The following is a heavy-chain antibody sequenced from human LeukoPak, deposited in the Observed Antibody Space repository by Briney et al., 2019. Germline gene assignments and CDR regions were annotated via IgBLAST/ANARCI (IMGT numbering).Heavy chain of an antibody. CDR3: AKRQTRGSYYFDY. D-gene: IGHD1-26*01. CDR1: GFTFSSYA. J-gene: IGHJ4*02. Sequence: PGGSLRLSCAASGFTFSSYAMSWVRQAPGKGLEWVSAISGSGGSTYYADSVKGRFTISRDNSKNTLYLQMNSLRDEDTAVYYCAKRQTRGSYYFDYWGQATLVTVSS. V-gene: IGHV3-23*01. CDR2: ISGSGGST.